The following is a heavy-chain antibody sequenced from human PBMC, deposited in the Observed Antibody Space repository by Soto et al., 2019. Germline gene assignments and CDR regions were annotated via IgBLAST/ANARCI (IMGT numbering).Heavy chain of an antibody. CDR1: GGRTSIYA. CDR3: ARAAGYSYGHDAFDI. D-gene: IGHD5-18*01. V-gene: IGHV1-69*01. Sequence: ALKVSCKTCGGRTSIYAISWVRQANRQGLEWMGGIIPIFGTANYAQKFQGRVTITADESTSTAYMELRSLRSDDTAVYYCARAAGYSYGHDAFDIWGQGTMVTVSS. J-gene: IGHJ3*02. CDR2: IIPIFGTA.